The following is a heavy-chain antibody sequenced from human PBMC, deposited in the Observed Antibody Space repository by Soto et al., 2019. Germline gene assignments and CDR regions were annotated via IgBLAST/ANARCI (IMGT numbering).Heavy chain of an antibody. J-gene: IGHJ4*02. D-gene: IGHD3-22*01. CDR2: INHSGST. Sequence: TSETLSLTCAVYGGSFSGYYWSWIRQPPGKGLEWIGEINHSGSTNYNPSLKSRVTISVDTSKNQFSLKLSSVTAADTAVYYCARRYDSSGYPFDYWGQGTLVTVSS. CDR3: ARRYDSSGYPFDY. V-gene: IGHV4-34*01. CDR1: GGSFSGYY.